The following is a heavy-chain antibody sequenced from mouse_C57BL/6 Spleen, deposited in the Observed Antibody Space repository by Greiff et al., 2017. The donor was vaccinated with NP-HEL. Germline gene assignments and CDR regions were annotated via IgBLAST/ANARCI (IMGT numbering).Heavy chain of an antibody. D-gene: IGHD1-1*01. CDR1: GYAFSSYW. CDR2: IYPGDGDT. Sequence: VQLQQSGAELVKPGASVKISCKASGYAFSSYWMNWVKQRPGKGLEWIGQIYPGDGDTNYNGKFKGKATLTADKSSSTAYMQLSSLTSEDSAVYFCARGYYYGSSYAMDDWGQGTSVTVSS. CDR3: ARGYYYGSSYAMDD. V-gene: IGHV1-80*01. J-gene: IGHJ4*01.